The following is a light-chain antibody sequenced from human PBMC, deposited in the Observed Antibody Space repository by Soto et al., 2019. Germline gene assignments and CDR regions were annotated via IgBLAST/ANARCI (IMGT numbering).Light chain of an antibody. CDR3: SSYTSSSTRV. CDR1: SSDVGGYNY. CDR2: DVS. V-gene: IGLV2-14*01. Sequence: QSALTQPASVSGSPGQSITISCTGTSSDVGGYNYVSWYQQHPGKAPKLMIYDVSNRPSGVSNRFSGSKSGNTASLTISGLQAEDEADYYCSSYTSSSTRVSGTGTKLT. J-gene: IGLJ1*01.